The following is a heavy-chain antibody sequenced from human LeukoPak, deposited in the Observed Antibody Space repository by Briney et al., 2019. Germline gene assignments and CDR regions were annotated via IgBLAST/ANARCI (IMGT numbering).Heavy chain of an antibody. CDR1: GGSFSGYY. Sequence: PSETLSLTCVVYGGSFSGYYWSWIRQPPGKGLEWIGEINHSGSTNYNPSLKSRVTISVDTSKNEFSLKLSSVTAADTAVYYCARKKTGWRYYYYGVDVWGQGTTVTVSS. CDR2: INHSGST. J-gene: IGHJ6*02. D-gene: IGHD6-19*01. V-gene: IGHV4-34*01. CDR3: ARKKTGWRYYYYGVDV.